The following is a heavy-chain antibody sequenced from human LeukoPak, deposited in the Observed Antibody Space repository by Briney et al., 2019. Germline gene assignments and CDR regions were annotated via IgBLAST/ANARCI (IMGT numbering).Heavy chain of an antibody. J-gene: IGHJ6*03. CDR3: ARDKQLDWAHYYYYYMGV. D-gene: IGHD1-1*01. V-gene: IGHV1-46*01. Sequence: ASVKVSCKASGYTFTSYYVHWVRQAPGQGLEWMGIINPSGGSTSYTQKFQGRVTMTWDTSISTAYMELSRLRSDDTAVYYCARDKQLDWAHYYYYYMGVWGKGTTVTVSS. CDR2: INPSGGST. CDR1: GYTFTSYY.